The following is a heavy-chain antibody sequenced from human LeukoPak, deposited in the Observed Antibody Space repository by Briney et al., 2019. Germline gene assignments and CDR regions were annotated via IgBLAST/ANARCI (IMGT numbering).Heavy chain of an antibody. D-gene: IGHD5-12*01. CDR2: INHSGST. J-gene: IGHJ4*02. CDR1: GGSFSGYY. Sequence: PSETLSLTCAVYGGSFSGYYWSWIRQPPGKGLEWIGEINHSGSTNYNPSLKSRVTISVDTSKNQFSLKLSPVTAADTAVYYCARGGGSGYDTNFDYWGQGTLVTVSS. CDR3: ARGGGSGYDTNFDY. V-gene: IGHV4-34*01.